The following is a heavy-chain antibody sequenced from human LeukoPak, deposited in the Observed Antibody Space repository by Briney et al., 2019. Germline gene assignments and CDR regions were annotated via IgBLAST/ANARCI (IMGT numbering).Heavy chain of an antibody. D-gene: IGHD6-19*01. CDR3: ARPIRAAGSDAFDI. CDR1: GGSFSGYY. J-gene: IGHJ3*02. V-gene: IGHV4-34*01. Sequence: SETLSLTCAVYGGSFSGYYWSWIRQPPGKGLEWIGEINHSGSTNYNPSLKSRVTISVDTSKNQFSLKLSSVTAADTAVYYCARPIRAAGSDAFDIWGQGTMVTASS. CDR2: INHSGST.